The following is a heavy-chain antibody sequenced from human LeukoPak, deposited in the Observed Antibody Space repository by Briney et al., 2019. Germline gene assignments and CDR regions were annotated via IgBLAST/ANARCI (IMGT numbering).Heavy chain of an antibody. D-gene: IGHD4/OR15-4a*01. Sequence: PSETLSLTCTVSGGSISISNYYWGWIRQPPGKGLEWVGSLYYSGSTYYNPSLKSRVTISVDTSKNQFSLKLSSVTAADTAVYYCARLRMTMCDYWGRGTLVTVSS. CDR2: LYYSGST. CDR3: ARLRMTMCDY. CDR1: GGSISISNYY. V-gene: IGHV4-39*01. J-gene: IGHJ4*02.